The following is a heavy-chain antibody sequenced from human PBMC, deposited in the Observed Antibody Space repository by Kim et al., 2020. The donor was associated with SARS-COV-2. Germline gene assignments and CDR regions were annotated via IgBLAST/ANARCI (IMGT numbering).Heavy chain of an antibody. CDR2: ISPSGGST. CDR3: AKATGVAAWPYDY. D-gene: IGHD2-15*01. J-gene: IGHJ4*02. V-gene: IGHV3-23*01. Sequence: GGSPRLSCAASGFTFTSYAMSWVRQAPGKGLEWVSLISPSGGSTYYADSVKGRFTISRDNSKKTLYLQMNSLRGEDTAVYYCAKATGVAAWPYDYWGQGTPVTVSS. CDR1: GFTFTSYA.